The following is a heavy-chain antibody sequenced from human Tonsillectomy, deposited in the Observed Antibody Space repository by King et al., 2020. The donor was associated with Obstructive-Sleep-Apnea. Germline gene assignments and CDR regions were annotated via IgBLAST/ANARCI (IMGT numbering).Heavy chain of an antibody. CDR2: ISWKGGRI. J-gene: IGHJ4*02. CDR1: GFTFDDYA. CDR3: AKGDFVTSGWLDY. V-gene: IGHV3-9*01. D-gene: IGHD6-19*01. Sequence: VQLVESGGGLVQPGRSLRLSCAASGFTFDDYAMHWVRQAPGKGLEWVSGISWKGGRIGYADSVKGRFTISRDNAKNSLYLQMNSLRAEDTALYYCAKGDFVTSGWLDYWGQGTLVTVSP.